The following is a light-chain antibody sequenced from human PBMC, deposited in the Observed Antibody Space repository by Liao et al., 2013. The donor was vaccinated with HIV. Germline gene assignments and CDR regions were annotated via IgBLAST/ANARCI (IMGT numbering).Light chain of an antibody. CDR2: YDS. V-gene: IGLV3-21*01. Sequence: SYELTQPPSVSVAPGKTATVSCGGNNIGTKSVHWYQQKPGLAPVLVLFYDSVRPSGIPERFSGSNAWNTATLTISRVEAGDEADYYCQVWHQGSDQRLFGGGTKLTVL. J-gene: IGLJ3*02. CDR1: NIGTKS. CDR3: QVWHQGSDQRL.